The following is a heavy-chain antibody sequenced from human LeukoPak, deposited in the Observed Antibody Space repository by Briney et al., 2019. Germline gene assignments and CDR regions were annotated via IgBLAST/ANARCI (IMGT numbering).Heavy chain of an antibody. CDR1: GYTFTSYY. CDR2: INTNTGNP. Sequence: ASVKVSCKAFGYTFTSYYMHWVRQAPGQGLEWMGWINTNTGNPTYAQGFTGRFVFSLDTSVSTAYLQISSLKAEDTAVYYCARGYYDFWSGSGTLGVCWGQGTLVTVSS. J-gene: IGHJ4*02. D-gene: IGHD3-3*01. V-gene: IGHV7-4-1*02. CDR3: ARGYYDFWSGSGTLGVC.